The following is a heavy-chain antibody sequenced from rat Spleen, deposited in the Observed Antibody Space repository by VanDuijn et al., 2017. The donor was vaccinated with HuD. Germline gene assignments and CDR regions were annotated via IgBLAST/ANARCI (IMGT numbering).Heavy chain of an antibody. CDR1: GFTFSDYA. CDR2: ILYDDTNT. D-gene: IGHD5-1*01. V-gene: IGHV5-17*01. Sequence: EVQLVESGGGLVQPGRSLKISCAASGFTFSDYAMAWVRQAPKKGLEWVATILYDDTNTYYRDSVKGRFTISRTNAESTLYLHMDSLTSEDTATYYCVRHPQLGAFWYFDFWGPGTMVTVSS. CDR3: VRHPQLGAFWYFDF. J-gene: IGHJ1*01.